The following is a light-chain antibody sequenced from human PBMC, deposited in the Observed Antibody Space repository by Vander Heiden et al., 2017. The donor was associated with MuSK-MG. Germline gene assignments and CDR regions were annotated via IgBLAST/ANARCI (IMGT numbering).Light chain of an antibody. CDR2: GNT. J-gene: IGLJ1*01. CDR3: QSYDSSLGGSYV. Sequence: QSVLTQPPSLSGAPGQRVTISCTGSSSNIGAGFDVHGYQQLPATATNLLLFGNTNRPSGVPDRFSGSTSGTSASLAITGLQADDEADDYCQSYDSSLGGSYVFGTGTKVTVL. V-gene: IGLV1-40*01. CDR1: SSNIGAGFD.